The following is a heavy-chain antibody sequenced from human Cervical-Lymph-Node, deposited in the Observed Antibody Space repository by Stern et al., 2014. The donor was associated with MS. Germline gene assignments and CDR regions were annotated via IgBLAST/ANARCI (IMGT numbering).Heavy chain of an antibody. J-gene: IGHJ5*02. CDR1: GGTFSKFP. CDR3: ALSSETSDRWYSLGYDL. CDR2: IFPVFGTP. Sequence: VQLGESGAEVTKPGSSVKVSCNASGGTFSKFPSSCVRQAPGQGLEWRGGIFPVFGTPTYAQEFRGRVTITADVSTSTVYMELSSLRSDDTAVYYCALSSETSDRWYSLGYDLWGQGTLVTVSS. V-gene: IGHV1-69*01. D-gene: IGHD6-13*01.